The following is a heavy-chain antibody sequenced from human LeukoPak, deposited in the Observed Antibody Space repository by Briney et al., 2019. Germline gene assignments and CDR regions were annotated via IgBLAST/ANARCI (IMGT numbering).Heavy chain of an antibody. J-gene: IGHJ5*02. Sequence: GGSLRLSCAASGFTFSTYSMSWVRQAPGKGLEWVSAIRGGAENTYYADSVRGQFTISRDNYKDTLTLQMNSLRAEDTAIYYCAILSWDGRGTFSWGQGTLVTVSS. V-gene: IGHV3-23*01. CDR1: GFTFSTYS. CDR2: IRGGAENT. CDR3: AILSWDGRGTFS. D-gene: IGHD2/OR15-2a*01.